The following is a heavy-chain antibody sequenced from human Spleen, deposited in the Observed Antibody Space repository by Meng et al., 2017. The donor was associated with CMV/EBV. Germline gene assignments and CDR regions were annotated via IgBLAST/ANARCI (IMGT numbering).Heavy chain of an antibody. Sequence: SYAISWVRRAPGQGLEWMRGIIPIFGTANYAQKCQGRVTITTDECTSTAYVELSSLISEDTAVYYCARLKNGGYSGYDLSYNWFDPWGQGTLVTVSS. CDR2: IIPIFGTA. V-gene: IGHV1-69*05. J-gene: IGHJ5*02. D-gene: IGHD5-12*01. CDR3: ARLKNGGYSGYDLSYNWFDP. CDR1: SYA.